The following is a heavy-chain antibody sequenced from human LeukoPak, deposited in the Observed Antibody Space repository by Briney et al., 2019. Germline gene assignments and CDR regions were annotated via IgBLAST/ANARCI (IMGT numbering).Heavy chain of an antibody. CDR1: GGSISSGDYY. V-gene: IGHV4-30-4*08. D-gene: IGHD2-2*01. J-gene: IGHJ4*02. Sequence: SQTLSLTCTVSGGSISSGDYYWSWIRQPPGKGLEWIGYIYYSGSTYYNPSLKSRVTISVDTSKNQFSLKLSSVTAADTAAYYCARLQGSSTSCWLDYWGQGTLVTVSS. CDR3: ARLQGSSTSCWLDY. CDR2: IYYSGST.